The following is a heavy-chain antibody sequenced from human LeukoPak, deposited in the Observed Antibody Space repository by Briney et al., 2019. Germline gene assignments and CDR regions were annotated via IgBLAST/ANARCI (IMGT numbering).Heavy chain of an antibody. CDR3: ARGQPRIQLWNYYYYYMDV. J-gene: IGHJ6*03. CDR1: GYTFTGYY. CDR2: INPNSGGT. Sequence: GASVKVSCKASGYTFTGYYMHWVRQAPGQGLEWMGWINPNSGGTNYAQKFQGRVTMTRDTSISTAYMELSRLRSDDTAVYYCARGQPRIQLWNYYYYYMDVRGKGTTVTVSS. D-gene: IGHD5-18*01. V-gene: IGHV1-2*02.